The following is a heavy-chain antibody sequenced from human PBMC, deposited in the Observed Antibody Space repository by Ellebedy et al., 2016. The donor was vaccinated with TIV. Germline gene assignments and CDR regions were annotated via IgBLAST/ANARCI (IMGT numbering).Heavy chain of an antibody. CDR3: VRETTVINWYLGL. J-gene: IGHJ2*01. Sequence: MPGGSLRLSCAASGFTFRNYAMSRVRQPPGKGLEWIGNIYRSGATNYNPSLESRVTISADKANNQFSLKLTSVTAADTAVYYCVRETTVINWYLGLWGRGTLVTVSS. V-gene: IGHV4-4*02. CDR1: GFTFRNYAM. CDR2: IYRSGAT. D-gene: IGHD4-17*01.